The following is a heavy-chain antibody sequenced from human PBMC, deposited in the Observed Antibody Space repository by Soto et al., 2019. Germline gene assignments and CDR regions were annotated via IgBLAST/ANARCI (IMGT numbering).Heavy chain of an antibody. CDR2: ISGSGGST. J-gene: IGHJ4*02. V-gene: IGHV3-23*01. CDR1: GFTFSSYA. Sequence: EVQLLESGGGLVQPGGSLRLSCAASGFTFSSYAMSWVRQAPGKGLEWVSAISGSGGSTYYADSVKGRFTISRDNSKKRLQLQMNVLGAEDKSVYHCAKGPYEYVGGSYRYLWGKVGRDVDYCGQGTLVSASS. D-gene: IGHD3-16*02. CDR3: AKGPYEYVGGSYRYLWGKVGRDVDY.